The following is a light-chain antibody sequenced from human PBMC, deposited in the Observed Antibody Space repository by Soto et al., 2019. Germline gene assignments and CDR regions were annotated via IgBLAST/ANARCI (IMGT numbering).Light chain of an antibody. Sequence: EIVLTQSPGTLSLSPGERATRSCRASQSVSSSYLAEYQQKPGQAPRLLIYGASSRATGIPDRFSGSGSGTDVTLTISRLEPEDFAVYYCQLYGSSPWTVGQGTKVEIK. CDR2: GAS. J-gene: IGKJ1*01. CDR1: QSVSSSY. V-gene: IGKV3-20*01. CDR3: QLYGSSPWT.